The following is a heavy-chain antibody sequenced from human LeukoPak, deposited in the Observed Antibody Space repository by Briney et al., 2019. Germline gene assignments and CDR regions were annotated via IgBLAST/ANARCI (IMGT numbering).Heavy chain of an antibody. CDR1: GFTFSSYG. D-gene: IGHD3-16*01. Sequence: GGSLRLSCAASGFTFSSYGMHWVRQAPGKGLEWVSFIRYDASNKYYADSVKGRFTISRDNSKNTLYLQMNSLRAEDTAVYFCAKDRPEAYFDYWGQGTLVTVSS. J-gene: IGHJ4*02. V-gene: IGHV3-30*02. CDR2: IRYDASNK. CDR3: AKDRPEAYFDY.